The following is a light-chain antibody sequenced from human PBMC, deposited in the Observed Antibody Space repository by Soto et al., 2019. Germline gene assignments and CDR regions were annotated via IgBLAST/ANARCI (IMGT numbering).Light chain of an antibody. CDR3: QVWDSSTSSYV. CDR2: RDS. CDR1: NIGSKN. Sequence: SYELTQPLSVSVALGQTARITCGGNNIGSKNVHWYQQKPGQAPVLVMYRDSNRPSGIPERFSGSNSGNTATLTISSAQAGDEADYYCQVWDSSTSSYVFGTGTKLTVL. J-gene: IGLJ1*01. V-gene: IGLV3-9*01.